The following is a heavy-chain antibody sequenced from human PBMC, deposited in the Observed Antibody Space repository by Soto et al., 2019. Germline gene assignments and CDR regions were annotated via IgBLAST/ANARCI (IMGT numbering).Heavy chain of an antibody. CDR1: GASISSVGYY. CDR3: ARGGDHATTPAHP. Sequence: SETLSLTCIVSGASISSVGYYYHWIRQHPGKGLEWIGYIFHSGSTYYNPSLKSRVTMSADTSKNQFSLKLTSVTAADTSVYYCARGGDHATTPAHPWGQGILVTVSS. CDR2: IFHSGST. D-gene: IGHD1-26*01. V-gene: IGHV4-31*03. J-gene: IGHJ5*02.